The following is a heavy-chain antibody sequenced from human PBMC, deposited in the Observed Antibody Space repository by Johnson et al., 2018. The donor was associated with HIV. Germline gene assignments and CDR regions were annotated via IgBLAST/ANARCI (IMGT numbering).Heavy chain of an antibody. Sequence: VQLVESGGGLVQPGGSLRLSCAASGFTFSTYWMHWVRQAPGKGLVWVSRINADGGATTYADSVKGRFTISRDNAKNTLYLQMNSLSAQETALYYCVRRPLGAAPGADAFDIWGQGTLVTVSS. CDR1: GFTFSTYW. CDR2: INADGGAT. J-gene: IGHJ3*02. D-gene: IGHD6-13*01. V-gene: IGHV3-74*02. CDR3: VRRPLGAAPGADAFDI.